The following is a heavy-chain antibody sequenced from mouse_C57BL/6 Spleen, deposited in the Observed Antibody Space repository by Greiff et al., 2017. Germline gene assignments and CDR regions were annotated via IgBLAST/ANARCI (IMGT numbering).Heavy chain of an antibody. D-gene: IGHD2-4*01. Sequence: QVQLKQPGTELVKPGASVKLSCKASGYTFTSYWMHWVKQRPGQGLEWIGNINPTNGGTNYNEKFKSKATLTVDKSSSTAYMQLSSLTSEDSAVYYCARRAYDYDGYYAMDYWGQGTSVTVSS. CDR1: GYTFTSYW. CDR2: INPTNGGT. V-gene: IGHV1-53*01. J-gene: IGHJ4*01. CDR3: ARRAYDYDGYYAMDY.